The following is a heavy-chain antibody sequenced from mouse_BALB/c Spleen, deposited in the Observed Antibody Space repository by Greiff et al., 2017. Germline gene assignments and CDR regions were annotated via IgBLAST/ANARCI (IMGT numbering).Heavy chain of an antibody. CDR3: ARDDGYYKGY. CDR2: ISSGSSTI. J-gene: IGHJ4*01. CDR1: GFTFSSFG. D-gene: IGHD2-3*01. Sequence: EVKLMESGGGLVQPGGSRKLSCAASGFTFSSFGMHWVRQAPEKGLEWVAYISSGSSTIYYADTVKGRFTISRDNPKNTLFLQMTSLRSEDTAMYYCARDDGYYKGYWGQGTSVTVAS. V-gene: IGHV5-17*02.